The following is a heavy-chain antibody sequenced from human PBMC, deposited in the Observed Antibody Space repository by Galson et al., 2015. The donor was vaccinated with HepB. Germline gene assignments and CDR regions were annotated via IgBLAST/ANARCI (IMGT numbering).Heavy chain of an antibody. V-gene: IGHV3-74*01. D-gene: IGHD3-10*01. J-gene: IGHJ6*02. Sequence: SLRLSCAASGFTFSSYWMHWVRQAPGKGLVWVSSINSDGSSTSYADSVKGRFTISRDNAKNTLYLQMNSLRAEDTAVYYCARDIPVLQWFGELRNYDYYGIDVWGRGPAATVSS. CDR3: ARDIPVLQWFGELRNYDYYGIDV. CDR1: GFTFSSYW. CDR2: INSDGSST.